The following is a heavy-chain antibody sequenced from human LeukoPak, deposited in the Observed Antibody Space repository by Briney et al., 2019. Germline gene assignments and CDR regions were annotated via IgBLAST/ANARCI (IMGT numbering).Heavy chain of an antibody. D-gene: IGHD2-15*01. CDR1: GYSSQNYL. CDR3: ATRVGCYCSCLY. J-gene: IGHJ4*02. Sequence: GESLKTPRKCLGYSSQNYLIGWVPQMPGKGLEWMGIIYPGDSDTRYIPSFQGQVTISADKSITTAYLQWSSLKASDTAMYYCATRVGCYCSCLYWGERTLVTVSS. V-gene: IGHV5-51*01. CDR2: IYPGDSDT.